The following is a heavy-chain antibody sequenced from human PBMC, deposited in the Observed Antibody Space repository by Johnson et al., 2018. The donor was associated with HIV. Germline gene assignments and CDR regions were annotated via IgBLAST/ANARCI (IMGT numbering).Heavy chain of an antibody. V-gene: IGHV3-30*18. Sequence: QVQPVESGGGVVQPGRSLRLSCAASGFTFSNYGMHWVRQAPGKGLEWVAVVSYDGSYKDYADYVKGRFTISSDNSKNTQFLQMNSLRPEDTALYSCVKTPRGLTVVDAFDIWGQGTMVTVSS. D-gene: IGHD1-14*01. CDR2: VSYDGSYK. CDR3: VKTPRGLTVVDAFDI. J-gene: IGHJ3*02. CDR1: GFTFSNYG.